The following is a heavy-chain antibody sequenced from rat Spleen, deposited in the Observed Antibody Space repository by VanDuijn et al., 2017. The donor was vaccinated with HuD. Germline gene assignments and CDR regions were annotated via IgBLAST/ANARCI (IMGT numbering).Heavy chain of an antibody. Sequence: EVQLVESGGGLVQPGRSMKLSCAASGFTFSSFPMAWVRQAPTKGLEWVATISTSGGSTYYRDSVKGRFTISRDNAKSTLYLQMNSLRSEDTATYYCTRVTTPAGYFDFWGPGTMVTVSS. J-gene: IGHJ1*01. V-gene: IGHV5-46*01. CDR3: TRVTTPAGYFDF. CDR1: GFTFSSFP. CDR2: ISTSGGST. D-gene: IGHD1-11*01.